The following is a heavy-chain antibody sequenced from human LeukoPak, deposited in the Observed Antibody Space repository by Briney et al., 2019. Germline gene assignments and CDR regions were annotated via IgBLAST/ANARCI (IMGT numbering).Heavy chain of an antibody. CDR2: IIPIFGTA. CDR1: VGTFSSYA. CDR3: ARGLIGYCSSTSCYTSAFDI. V-gene: IGHV1-69*01. D-gene: IGHD2-2*02. J-gene: IGHJ3*02. Sequence: SVKVSCKAFVGTFSSYAISGVRQAPGQGREWMGGIIPIFGTAKSAQKFQGRVTITADESKSTAYMELSSLRSEDTAVYYCARGLIGYCSSTSCYTSAFDIWGQGTMVTVSS.